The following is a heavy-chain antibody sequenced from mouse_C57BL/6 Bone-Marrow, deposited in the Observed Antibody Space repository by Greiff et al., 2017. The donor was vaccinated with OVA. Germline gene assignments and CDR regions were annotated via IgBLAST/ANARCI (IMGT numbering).Heavy chain of an antibody. V-gene: IGHV5-4*03. CDR3: AAGYDGFWFAY. CDR1: GFTFSSYA. CDR2: ISDGGSYT. J-gene: IGHJ3*01. D-gene: IGHD2-3*01. Sequence: DVKLVESGGGLVKPGGSLKLSCAASGFTFSSYAMSWVRQTPEKRLEWVATISDGGSYTYYPDNVKGRFTISRDNAKNNLYLQMSHLKSEDTAMYYCAAGYDGFWFAYWGQGTLVTVSA.